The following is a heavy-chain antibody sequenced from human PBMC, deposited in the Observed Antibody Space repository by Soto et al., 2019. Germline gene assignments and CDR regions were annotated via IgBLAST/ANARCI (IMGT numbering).Heavy chain of an antibody. J-gene: IGHJ4*02. D-gene: IGHD3-22*01. CDR2: INPKSGGT. CDR3: ARGGTCAYDTSGYFVY. V-gene: IGHV1-2*02. Sequence: ASVKVSCKTSGYTFSAYYMHWVRQAPGQGLEWMGWINPKSGGTLYAQKFQGRVTMTRDTSISTAYMELSRLRSDDTAVYYCARGGTCAYDTSGYFVYSGQGTLGTVSS. CDR1: GYTFSAYY.